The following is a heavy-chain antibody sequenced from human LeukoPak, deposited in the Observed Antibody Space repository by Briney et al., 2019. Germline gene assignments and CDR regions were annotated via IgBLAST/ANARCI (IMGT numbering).Heavy chain of an antibody. CDR3: ARARYGSGSYHYMDV. V-gene: IGHV4-38-2*02. CDR1: HYSVDSGYY. Sequence: SETLSLICTVSHYSVDSGYYWGWIRQPPGKGLEWIGTVYHSGSTYYNPSLKSRVTISEDTSKNQFSLKVNSVTAADTAVYYCARARYGSGSYHYMDVWGKGTTVTISS. D-gene: IGHD3-10*01. CDR2: VYHSGST. J-gene: IGHJ6*03.